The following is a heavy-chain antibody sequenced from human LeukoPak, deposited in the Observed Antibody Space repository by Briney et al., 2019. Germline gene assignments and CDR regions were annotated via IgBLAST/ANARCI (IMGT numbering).Heavy chain of an antibody. V-gene: IGHV4-59*08. CDR3: ASGGGSSTYFNWFDP. CDR1: GASIRSYY. CDR2: IYHSESA. Sequence: SETLSLTCTVSGASIRSYYWSWIRQPPGKGLEYIGYIYHSESANYNPSLQSRATISLDTSKNQFSLRLRSVTAADTAVYYCASGGGSSTYFNWFDPWGQGTLVAVSS. J-gene: IGHJ5*02. D-gene: IGHD2-8*01.